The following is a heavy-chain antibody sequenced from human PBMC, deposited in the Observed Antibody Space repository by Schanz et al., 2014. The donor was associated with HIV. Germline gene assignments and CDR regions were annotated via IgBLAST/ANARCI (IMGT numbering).Heavy chain of an antibody. CDR1: GFTFSNYA. CDR2: ISGGST. CDR3: AKSQKGASCCFPLDS. J-gene: IGHJ4*02. Sequence: EVQLVESGGALVQPGRSLRLSCAASGFTFSNYAMTWVRQAPGKGLEWVSAISGGSTYYADSVKGRFTISRDNSKNRVFLQMNSLRTEDTAVYYCAKSQKGASCCFPLDSWGQGTLVTVFS. V-gene: IGHV3-23*04. D-gene: IGHD2-2*01.